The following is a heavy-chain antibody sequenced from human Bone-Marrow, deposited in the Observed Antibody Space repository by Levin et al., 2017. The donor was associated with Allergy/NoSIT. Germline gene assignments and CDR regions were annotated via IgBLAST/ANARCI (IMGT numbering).Heavy chain of an antibody. CDR1: GASISDKHW. J-gene: IGHJ6*02. CDR2: IYHSESS. Sequence: TSETLSLTCTVSGASISDKHWWTWVRQSPGKGLEWIGEIYHSESSNYNPSLKSRVTLSIDKSNNRFSLSLESATAADTAVYYCTKGSQEGLYGLDVWGQGTTVIVSS. CDR3: TKGSQEGLYGLDV. D-gene: IGHD3/OR15-3a*01. V-gene: IGHV4/OR15-8*01.